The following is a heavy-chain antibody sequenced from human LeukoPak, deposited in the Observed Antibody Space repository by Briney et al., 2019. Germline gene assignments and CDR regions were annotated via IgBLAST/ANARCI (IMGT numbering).Heavy chain of an antibody. V-gene: IGHV4-39*07. Sequence: SSETLSLTCTVSGGSISIRNYYWAWIRQPPGRQLEWIGSVYSSGSLYYNPSLKSRVTISVDTSKNQFSLKLSSVTAADTAVYYCALDFDSWGQGTLVTVSS. CDR3: ALDFDS. CDR2: VYSSGSL. CDR1: GGSISIRNYY. J-gene: IGHJ4*02.